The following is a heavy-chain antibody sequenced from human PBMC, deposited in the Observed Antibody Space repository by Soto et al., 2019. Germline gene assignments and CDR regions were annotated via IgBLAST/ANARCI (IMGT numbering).Heavy chain of an antibody. CDR1: GYGFTTYG. CDR2: ISAHNGNT. D-gene: IGHD3-10*01. V-gene: IGHV1-18*01. Sequence: QVHLVQSGAEVKKPGASVKVSCKGSGYGFTTYGITWVRQAPGQGLEWMAWISAHNGNTNYAQKLQGRATVTRDTSTSTAYMELRSLRSGDTAVYYCARGWYGEYLGQGALVTVSS. CDR3: ARGWYGEY. J-gene: IGHJ4*02.